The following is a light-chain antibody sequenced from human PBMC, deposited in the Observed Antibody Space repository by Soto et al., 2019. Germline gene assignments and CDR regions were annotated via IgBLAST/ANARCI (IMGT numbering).Light chain of an antibody. V-gene: IGKV3-20*01. CDR1: QSVSSSY. J-gene: IGKJ3*01. CDR2: GTS. CDR3: QQYDGAPLT. Sequence: EIVLTQSPGTLSLSPGERATLSCRASQSVSSSYLAWYRQKPGQSPRLLIHGTSIRATGIPERFSGSGSGTDFTLTISRLEPEDFAVYYCQQYDGAPLTFGPGTKVDVK.